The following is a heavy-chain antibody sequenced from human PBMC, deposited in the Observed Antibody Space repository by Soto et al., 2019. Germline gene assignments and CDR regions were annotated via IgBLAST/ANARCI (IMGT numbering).Heavy chain of an antibody. CDR1: GGSISSSSYY. Sequence: SETLSLTCTVSGGSISSSSYYWGWIRQPPGKGLEWIGSIYYSGSTYYNPSLKSRVTISVDTSKNQFSLKLSSVTAADTAVYYCARSCSGGSCYQGWFVPWGQGTLVTVSS. D-gene: IGHD2-15*01. V-gene: IGHV4-39*01. J-gene: IGHJ5*02. CDR2: IYYSGST. CDR3: ARSCSGGSCYQGWFVP.